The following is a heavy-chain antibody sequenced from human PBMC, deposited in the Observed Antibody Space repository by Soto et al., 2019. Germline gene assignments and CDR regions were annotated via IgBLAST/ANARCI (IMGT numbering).Heavy chain of an antibody. CDR3: SGGGGVGVAGSAAFDM. CDR1: GYPVTAYY. CDR2: INPATGAA. Sequence: QLHLVQSGAVVKKPGASVTVSCSASGYPVTAYYMHWVRQAPGRGLEWMGGINPATGAAKYTQKLPGRVTLTRDTAKSTVFKELRGLASGGPAVFYWSGGGGVGVAGSAAFDMWGQGTLVTVSS. D-gene: IGHD3-3*01. J-gene: IGHJ3*02. V-gene: IGHV1-2*02.